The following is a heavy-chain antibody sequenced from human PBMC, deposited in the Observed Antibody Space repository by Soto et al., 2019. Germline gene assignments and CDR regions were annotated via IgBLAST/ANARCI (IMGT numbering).Heavy chain of an antibody. V-gene: IGHV1-69*01. D-gene: IGHD2-2*01. J-gene: IGHJ6*02. CDR3: ARGYCSSTSCYYYYYGMDV. CDR2: IIPIFGTA. CDR1: GGTFSSYA. Sequence: QVQLVQSGAEVKKPGSSVKVSCKASGGTFSSYAISWVRQAPGHGLEWMGGIIPIFGTANYAQKFQGRVTITADESTSTAYMELSSLRSEDTAVYYCARGYCSSTSCYYYYYGMDVWGQGTTVTVSS.